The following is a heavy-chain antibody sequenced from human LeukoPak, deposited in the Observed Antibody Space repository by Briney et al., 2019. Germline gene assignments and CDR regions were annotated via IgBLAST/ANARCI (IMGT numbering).Heavy chain of an antibody. CDR1: GFTFSDYY. J-gene: IGHJ4*02. D-gene: IGHD1-26*01. Sequence: PGGSLRLSCAASGFTFSDYYMSWIRQAPGKGREWVSYISSSSSYTNYADSVKGRFTISRDNAKNSLYLQMNSLRAEDTAVYYCARGGDSGSSGNFDYWGQGTLVTVSS. V-gene: IGHV3-11*05. CDR3: ARGGDSGSSGNFDY. CDR2: ISSSSSYT.